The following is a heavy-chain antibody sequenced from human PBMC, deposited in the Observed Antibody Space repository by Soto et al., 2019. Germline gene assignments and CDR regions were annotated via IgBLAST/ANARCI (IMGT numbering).Heavy chain of an antibody. CDR2: MHNTGST. V-gene: IGHV4-59*01. D-gene: IGHD2-21*02. CDR1: GGTISRYY. Sequence: QVQLQESGPGLVKPSETLSLTCTVSGGTISRYYWSWIRQPQGKGLECIGYMHNTGSTVYNPSFKSRFTISVDTSKNQFSLKLNSVTAADTAVYYCARDLWGYCGTDCYPLDVWGQGTTVTVSS. CDR3: ARDLWGYCGTDCYPLDV. J-gene: IGHJ6*02.